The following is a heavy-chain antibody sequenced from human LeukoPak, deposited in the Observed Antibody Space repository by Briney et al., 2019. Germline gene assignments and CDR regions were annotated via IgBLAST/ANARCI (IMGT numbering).Heavy chain of an antibody. V-gene: IGHV3-7*01. CDR2: IKQDGSGE. CDR1: GFTFSRYW. CDR3: ASAESGWYDY. D-gene: IGHD6-19*01. J-gene: IGHJ4*02. Sequence: PWGTLRLSCAASGFTFSRYWMSWVRQAPGKGLEWVAKIKQDGSGEYYLDPVKGRFTSTRNNATNSLYLQLKSLRAEDTAVYYCASAESGWYDYWGEGTLVTVSS.